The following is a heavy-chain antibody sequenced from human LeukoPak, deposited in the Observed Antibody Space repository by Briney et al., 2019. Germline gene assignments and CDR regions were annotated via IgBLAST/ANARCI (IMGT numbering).Heavy chain of an antibody. D-gene: IGHD3-22*01. CDR3: AKSLAAEAYYYDSSGYLN. J-gene: IGHJ4*02. V-gene: IGHV3-23*01. CDR2: IGGSGGNT. CDR1: GFTFSNYW. Sequence: GGSLRLSCAASGFTFSNYWMHWVRQAPGKGLEWVSTIGGSGGNTYHADSVKGRFTISRNNSKNTLYLQMNSLRAEDTAVYYCAKSLAAEAYYYDSSGYLNWGQGILVTVSS.